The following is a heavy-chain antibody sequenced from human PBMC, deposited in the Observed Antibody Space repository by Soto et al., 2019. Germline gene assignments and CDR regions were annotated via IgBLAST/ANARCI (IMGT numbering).Heavy chain of an antibody. CDR2: ISSNSAYI. J-gene: IGHJ5*02. V-gene: IGHV3-21*01. CDR1: GFTCRSFS. D-gene: IGHD6-13*01. CDR3: TRDASRDSSARGWFDP. Sequence: SGGLLRLSSAASGFTCRSFSMNWVRQAPGKGLEWVSTISSNSAYIYYTDALRGRFTISRDNAKNSLHLQMNSLRAEDTAVYYCTRDASRDSSARGWFDPWGPGTLVNVSS.